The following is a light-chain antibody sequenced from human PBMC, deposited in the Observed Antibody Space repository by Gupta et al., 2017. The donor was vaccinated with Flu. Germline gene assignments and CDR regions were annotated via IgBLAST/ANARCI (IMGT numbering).Light chain of an antibody. CDR1: QSVSSY. J-gene: IGKJ4*01. V-gene: IGKV3-11*01. CDR2: DAS. CDR3: QQRSNWHPALT. Sequence: EIVLTQSPATLSLSPGERATLSCRASQSVSSYLAWYQQKPGQAPRLLIYDASNRATGIPARFSGSGAGTDFNLTISSREPEDFAVYYCQQRSNWHPALTFGGGTKVEIK.